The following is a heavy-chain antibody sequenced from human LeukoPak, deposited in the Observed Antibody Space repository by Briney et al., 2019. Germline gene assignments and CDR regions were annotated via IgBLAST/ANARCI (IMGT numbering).Heavy chain of an antibody. V-gene: IGHV3-21*01. D-gene: IGHD3-16*01. CDR2: ISSRSSYI. J-gene: IGHJ4*02. CDR1: GFTFSSYS. Sequence: GGSLRLSCAASGFTFSSYSMNWVRQAPGKGLEWVSSISSRSSYIYYADSVKGRFTISSDNAKNSLYLQMNSLRAEDTAVYYCARSHPKLGELTEDDYWGQGTLVTVSS. CDR3: ARSHPKLGELTEDDY.